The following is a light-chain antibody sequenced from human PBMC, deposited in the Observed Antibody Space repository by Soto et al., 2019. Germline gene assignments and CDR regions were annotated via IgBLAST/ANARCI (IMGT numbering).Light chain of an antibody. CDR1: SGPNTFA. CDR2: LNSDGSH. Sequence: QLVLTQSPSASASLGASVKLTCTLSSGPNTFAIAWHQQQPEKGPRYLMKLNSDGSHTKGDGIPDRFSGSSSGAERYLTISSLQSEDEADYYCQTWGAGTVVFGGGTKVTVL. CDR3: QTWGAGTVV. J-gene: IGLJ2*01. V-gene: IGLV4-69*01.